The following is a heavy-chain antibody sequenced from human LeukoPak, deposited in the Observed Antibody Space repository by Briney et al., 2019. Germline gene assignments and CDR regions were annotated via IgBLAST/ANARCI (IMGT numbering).Heavy chain of an antibody. CDR3: ASPDTPRAVSHSGDWYYFDY. J-gene: IGHJ4*02. CDR2: INSKGDTT. CDR1: LCTLNPFA. Sequence: PGWSVRLSCAPTLCTLNPFAMSWVGQAPGKGVAGVSVINSKGDTTYYADSVKGRFTISRDNFKHTLFLQMNSLRDEDTAVYFCASPDTPRAVSHSGDWYYFDYWGQGTLVTVSS. D-gene: IGHD3-9*01. V-gene: IGHV3-23*01.